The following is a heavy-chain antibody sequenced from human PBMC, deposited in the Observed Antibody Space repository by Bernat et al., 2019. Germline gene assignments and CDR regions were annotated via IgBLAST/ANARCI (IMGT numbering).Heavy chain of an antibody. CDR1: GFTFGDYA. D-gene: IGHD3-9*01. J-gene: IGHJ4*02. Sequence: EVQLVESGGGLVQPGRSLRLSCTASGFTFGDYAMSWVRQAPGKGLEWVGFIRSKAYGGTTEYAASVKGRFTISRDDSKSIAYLQMNSLKTEDTAVYYCTSLLRYFDWFNPTLGDYWGQGTLVTVSS. V-gene: IGHV3-49*04. CDR3: TSLLRYFDWFNPTLGDY. CDR2: IRSKAYGGTT.